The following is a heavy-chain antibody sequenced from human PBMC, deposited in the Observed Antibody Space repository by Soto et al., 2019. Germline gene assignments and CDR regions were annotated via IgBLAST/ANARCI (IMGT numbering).Heavy chain of an antibody. CDR1: GFTFSSYA. D-gene: IGHD2-15*01. Sequence: EVQLLESGGGLVQPGGSLRLSCAASGFTFSSYAMSWVRQAPGKGLEWVSAISGSGGSTYYADSVKGRFTISRDNSKNTLYLQMNSLRGEDTAVYYCAKSQGYCSGGSCYSYAFDIWGQGTMVTVSS. V-gene: IGHV3-23*01. CDR2: ISGSGGST. CDR3: AKSQGYCSGGSCYSYAFDI. J-gene: IGHJ3*02.